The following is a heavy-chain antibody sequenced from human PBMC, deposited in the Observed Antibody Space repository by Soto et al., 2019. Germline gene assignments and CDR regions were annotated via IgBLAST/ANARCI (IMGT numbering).Heavy chain of an antibody. CDR2: ISWNSGDK. CDR1: GFIFEDYD. D-gene: IGHD2-15*01. V-gene: IGHV3-9*01. CDR3: VKKSCSHTRCYTGWFFDL. J-gene: IGHJ2*01. Sequence: GGSLRLSCEASGFIFEDYDMHWVRQPPGKGLQWVSGISWNSGDKDYADSVKGRFTISRDNVKNSLDLQMSSLRVEDTATYYCVKKSCSHTRCYTGWFFDLWGRGTLVTVSS.